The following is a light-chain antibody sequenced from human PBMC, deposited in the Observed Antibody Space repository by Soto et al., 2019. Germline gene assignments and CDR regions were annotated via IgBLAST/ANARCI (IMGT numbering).Light chain of an antibody. Sequence: EIVMTQSPATVSVSPGERATLSCRASQSVSSNLAWYQQKPGQAPRLLIYGASALQSGVPSRFSGGGSGTDFTLTINSLQPEDVATYYCQKYNSAPLTFGGGTKVEIK. J-gene: IGKJ4*01. CDR3: QKYNSAPLT. V-gene: IGKV3-15*01. CDR1: QSVSSN. CDR2: GAS.